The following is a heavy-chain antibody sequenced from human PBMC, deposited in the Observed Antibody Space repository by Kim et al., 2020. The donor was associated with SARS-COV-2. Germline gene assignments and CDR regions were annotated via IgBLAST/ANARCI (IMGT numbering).Heavy chain of an antibody. CDR3: ARVNPLTGSRAAARYFDL. CDR1: GGSFSGYY. CDR2: INHSGST. Sequence: SETLSLTCAVYGGSFSGYYWSWIRQPPGKGLEWIGEINHSGSTNYNPSLKSRVTISVDTSKNQFSLKLSSVTAADTAVYYCARVNPLTGSRAAARYFDLWGRGTLVTVSS. V-gene: IGHV4-34*01. J-gene: IGHJ2*01. D-gene: IGHD3-10*01.